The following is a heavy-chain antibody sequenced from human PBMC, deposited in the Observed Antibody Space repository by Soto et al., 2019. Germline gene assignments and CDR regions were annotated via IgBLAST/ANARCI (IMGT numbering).Heavy chain of an antibody. CDR3: ASEMFAVCSGGSCYSI. V-gene: IGHV3-21*01. CDR2: ISSSGAYI. CDR1: GFTFSTYS. Sequence: EVQLVESGGGLVKPGGSLRLSCAASGFTFSTYSMNWVRQAPGKGLEWVSSISSSGAYIYYADSVKGRFTISRDNAKNSLYLEMNSLRAEDTAVYYCASEMFAVCSGGSCYSIWGQGTLVTVSS. J-gene: IGHJ4*02. D-gene: IGHD2-15*01.